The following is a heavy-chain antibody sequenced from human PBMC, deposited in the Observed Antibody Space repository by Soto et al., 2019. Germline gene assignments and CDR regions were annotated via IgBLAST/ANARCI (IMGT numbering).Heavy chain of an antibody. V-gene: IGHV3-30-3*01. Sequence: GGSLRLSCAASGFTFSSYAMHWVRQAPGKGLEWVAVISYDGSNKYYADSVKGRFTISRDNSKNTLYLQMNSLRAEDTAVYYCARDFSSSWYASTAFAYWGQRTLVTVSS. D-gene: IGHD6-13*01. CDR1: GFTFSSYA. CDR2: ISYDGSNK. CDR3: ARDFSSSWYASTAFAY. J-gene: IGHJ4*02.